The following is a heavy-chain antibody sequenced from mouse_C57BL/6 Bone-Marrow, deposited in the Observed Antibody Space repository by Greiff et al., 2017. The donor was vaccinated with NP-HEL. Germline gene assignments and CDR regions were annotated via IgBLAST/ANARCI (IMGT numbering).Heavy chain of an antibody. Sequence: QVQLKESGPGLVAPSQSLSITCTVSGFSLTSYAISWVRQPPGKGLEWLGVIWTGGGTNYNSALKSRLSISKDNSKSQVFLKMNSLQTDDTARYYCASSSITTVVEEAWFAYWGQGTLVTVSA. CDR1: GFSLTSYA. V-gene: IGHV2-9-1*01. D-gene: IGHD1-1*01. CDR3: ASSSITTVVEEAWFAY. CDR2: IWTGGGT. J-gene: IGHJ3*01.